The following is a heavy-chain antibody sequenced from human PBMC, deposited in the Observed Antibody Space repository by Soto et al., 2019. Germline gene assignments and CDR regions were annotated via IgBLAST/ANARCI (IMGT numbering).Heavy chain of an antibody. Sequence: SETLSLTCTVSGGSINSGGYYWSLIRQHPGKGLEWIGYIYYSGSTYYNPSLKSRVTISIDTSKNQFSLKLSSVTAADTAVYYCARAQTIFGIITVFDYWGQGTLVTVSS. J-gene: IGHJ4*02. CDR3: ARAQTIFGIITVFDY. CDR1: GGSINSGGYY. CDR2: IYYSGST. D-gene: IGHD3-3*01. V-gene: IGHV4-31*03.